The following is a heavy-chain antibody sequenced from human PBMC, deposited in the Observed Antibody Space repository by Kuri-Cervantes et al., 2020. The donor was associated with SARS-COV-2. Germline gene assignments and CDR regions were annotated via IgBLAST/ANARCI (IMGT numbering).Heavy chain of an antibody. V-gene: IGHV3-53*03. J-gene: IGHJ4*02. D-gene: IGHD3-22*01. CDR3: ARGDSSGYLYYFDY. CDR2: IYSGGST. CDR1: GFTVSSNY. Sequence: GESPKISCAASGFTVSSNYMSWVRQAPGKGLEWVSVIYSGGSTYYADSVKGRFTISRDNAKNSLYLQMNSLRAEDTAVYYCARGDSSGYLYYFDYWGQGTLVTVSS.